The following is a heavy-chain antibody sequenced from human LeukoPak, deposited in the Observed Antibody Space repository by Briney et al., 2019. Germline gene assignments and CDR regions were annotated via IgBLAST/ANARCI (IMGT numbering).Heavy chain of an antibody. D-gene: IGHD6-13*01. V-gene: IGHV1-69*13. CDR1: GGTFSSYA. CDR3: ARVAAAGTTYFDY. J-gene: IGHJ4*02. CDR2: IIPIFGTA. Sequence: GASVKVSCKASGGTFSSYAISWVRQAPGQGLEWMGGIIPIFGTANYAQKFQGRVTITADESMSTAYMELSSLRSEDTAVYYCARVAAAGTTYFDYWGQGTLVTVSS.